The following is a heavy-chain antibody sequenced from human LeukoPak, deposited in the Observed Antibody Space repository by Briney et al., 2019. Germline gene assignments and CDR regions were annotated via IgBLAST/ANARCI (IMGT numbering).Heavy chain of an antibody. V-gene: IGHV4-34*01. CDR2: INHSGST. D-gene: IGHD3-9*01. CDR3: ARVFAPPRDEYYFDY. J-gene: IGHJ4*02. Sequence: PSETLSLTCAVYGGSFSGYYWSWIRQPPGKGLEWIGEINHSGSTNYNPSLKSRVTISVDTSKNQFSLKLSSVTAADTAVYYCARVFAPPRDEYYFDYWGQGTLVTVSS. CDR1: GGSFSGYY.